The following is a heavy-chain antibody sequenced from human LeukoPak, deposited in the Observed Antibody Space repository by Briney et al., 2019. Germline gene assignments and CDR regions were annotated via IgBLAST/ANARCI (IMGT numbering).Heavy chain of an antibody. D-gene: IGHD2-15*01. Sequence: SQTLSLTCNVSGGAISRGGYYWSWIRQPPGKGLEWIGYIYHSGSTYYNPSLKSRITISVDTSKNQFSLKVTSVAAADTATYYCARFDIVEEGGPDYWGQGTLVTVSS. V-gene: IGHV4-30-4*01. CDR2: IYHSGST. CDR3: ARFDIVEEGGPDY. CDR1: GGAISRGGYY. J-gene: IGHJ4*02.